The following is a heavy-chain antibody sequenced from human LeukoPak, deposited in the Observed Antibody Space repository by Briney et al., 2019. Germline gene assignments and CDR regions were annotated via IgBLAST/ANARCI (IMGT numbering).Heavy chain of an antibody. D-gene: IGHD3-3*01. Sequence: ASVKVSCKASGGTLGSHGISWVRQAPGQGLEWMGGIIPLFGTANYAQKFQGRLTITTDESTNTAYTELSSLGSQDTAVYYCARVTYYDFWSAYWYFQLWGQGTLVTVSS. V-gene: IGHV1-69*05. CDR3: ARVTYYDFWSAYWYFQL. J-gene: IGHJ1*01. CDR2: IIPLFGTA. CDR1: GGTLGSHG.